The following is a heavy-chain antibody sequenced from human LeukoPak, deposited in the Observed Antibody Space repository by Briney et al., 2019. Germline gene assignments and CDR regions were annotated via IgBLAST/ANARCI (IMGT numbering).Heavy chain of an antibody. V-gene: IGHV3-7*01. CDR1: GFTFSSYW. CDR3: VSASESTVTTGYDY. J-gene: IGHJ4*02. Sequence: PGGSLRLSXAASGFTFSSYWMSWVRQAPGKGVEWVANIKQDGSEKYYVDSVKGRFTISRDNAKNSLYLQMNSLRAEGTAVYYCVSASESTVTTGYDYWGQGTLVTVSS. D-gene: IGHD4-17*01. CDR2: IKQDGSEK.